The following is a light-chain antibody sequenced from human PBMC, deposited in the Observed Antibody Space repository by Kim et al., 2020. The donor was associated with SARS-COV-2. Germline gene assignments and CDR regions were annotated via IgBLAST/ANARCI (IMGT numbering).Light chain of an antibody. CDR1: QGISSC. V-gene: IGKV1-27*01. Sequence: DIQLTQSPSSLSASVGDRVTITCRVSQGISSCLNWYRQKPGKVPKLLIYSASNLQSGVPSRFSGSGSGTDFTLTISSLQPEDVATYYGQRTHNAPYTCGQGTKLEI. CDR3: QRTHNAPYT. J-gene: IGKJ2*01. CDR2: SAS.